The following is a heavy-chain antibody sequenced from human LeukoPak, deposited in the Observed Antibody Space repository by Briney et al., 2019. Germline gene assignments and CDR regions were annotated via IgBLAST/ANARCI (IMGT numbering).Heavy chain of an antibody. CDR2: ISGSGGST. CDR1: GFTFSSYA. D-gene: IGHD3-10*01. Sequence: PGGSLRLSCAASGFTFSSYAMSWVRQAPGKGLEWVSAISGSGGSTYYADSVKGRFTISRDNSKNTLYLQMNSLRAEDTAVYYCAKGMVRGVIIPGCFDPWGQGTLVTVSS. V-gene: IGHV3-23*01. J-gene: IGHJ5*02. CDR3: AKGMVRGVIIPGCFDP.